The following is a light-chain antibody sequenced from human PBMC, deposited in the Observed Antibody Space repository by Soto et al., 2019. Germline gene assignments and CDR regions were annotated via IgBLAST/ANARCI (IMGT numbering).Light chain of an antibody. J-gene: IGKJ1*01. Sequence: DIQLTQSPSLLSASVGDRVTITCRASQSISSWLAWYQQKPGKAPKLLIYKASSLESGVPSRFSGSGSGTEFTLTISSLQPDDFATYYCQQYNSYSPTWTFGQGTKVDIK. V-gene: IGKV1-5*03. CDR3: QQYNSYSPTWT. CDR2: KAS. CDR1: QSISSW.